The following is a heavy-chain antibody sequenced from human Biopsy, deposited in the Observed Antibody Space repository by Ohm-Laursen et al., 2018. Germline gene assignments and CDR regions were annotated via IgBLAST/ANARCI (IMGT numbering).Heavy chain of an antibody. D-gene: IGHD5-24*01. CDR3: ASAGYNPDWNFDL. J-gene: IGHJ2*01. V-gene: IGHV4-59*12. CDR1: GGSMTGYE. CDR2: IYYSGGT. Sequence: GTLSLTCSVSGGSMTGYEWSWIRLAPGQGLEWIGYIYYSGGTKYNPSLASRVTFSVDMSKSQFSLKLYSVTAADTAVYYCASAGYNPDWNFDLWGRGTRVTVSS.